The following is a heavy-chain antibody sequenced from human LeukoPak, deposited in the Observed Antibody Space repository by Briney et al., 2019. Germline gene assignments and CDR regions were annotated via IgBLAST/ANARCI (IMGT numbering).Heavy chain of an antibody. CDR3: ARATDGDYVPY. CDR2: ISSSSSYI. J-gene: IGHJ4*02. Sequence: PGGSPRLSCAASGFTFSSYSMNWVRQAPGKGLEWVSSISSSSSYINYADSVKGRFTISRDNAKNSLYLQMNSLRAEDTAVYYCARATDGDYVPYWGQGTLVTVSS. V-gene: IGHV3-21*01. D-gene: IGHD4-17*01. CDR1: GFTFSSYS.